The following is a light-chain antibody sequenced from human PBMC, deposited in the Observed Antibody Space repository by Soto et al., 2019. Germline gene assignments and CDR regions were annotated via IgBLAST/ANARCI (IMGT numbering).Light chain of an antibody. Sequence: DIVLTQAPDSLSASLGERATINCKSSQSLLYNSNNKTYLAWYQQKPGQPPRLLIYWASTRQSGVPERFSGSGTGTEFTRTTNSLQAEDVAVEYWQHYYNIPVSFGPGTKVAIK. CDR1: QSLLYNSNNKTY. J-gene: IGKJ3*01. CDR3: QHYYNIPVS. V-gene: IGKV4-1*01. CDR2: WAS.